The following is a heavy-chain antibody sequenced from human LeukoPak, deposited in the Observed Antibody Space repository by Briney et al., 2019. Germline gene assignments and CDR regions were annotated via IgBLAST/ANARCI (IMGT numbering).Heavy chain of an antibody. V-gene: IGHV4-4*02. CDR2: INHSGST. J-gene: IGHJ6*04. CDR3: ARLNLGRPRFLRDV. Sequence: PSGTLSLTCAVSGGSISSSYWWSWIRQPPGKGLEWIGEINHSGSTNYNPSLKSRVTISVDTSKNQFSLKLSSVTAADTAVYYCARLNLGRPRFLRDVWGKGTTVTVSS. CDR1: GGSISSSYW. D-gene: IGHD2/OR15-2a*01.